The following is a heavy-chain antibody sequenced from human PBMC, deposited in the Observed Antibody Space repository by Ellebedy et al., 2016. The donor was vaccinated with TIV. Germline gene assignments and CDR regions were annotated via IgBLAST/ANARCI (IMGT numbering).Heavy chain of an antibody. Sequence: AASVKVSCKASGYSFSSYGISWVRQAPGQGLEWMGWISPEYGNTDYVDKFQGRVTMTTDTPTATAYMELRRMRYDDTAVYYCAGGFPASVVLTGTFDNWGQGTPLTVSS. CDR3: AGGFPASVVLTGTFDN. V-gene: IGHV1-18*04. D-gene: IGHD7-27*01. CDR1: GYSFSSYG. CDR2: ISPEYGNT. J-gene: IGHJ4*02.